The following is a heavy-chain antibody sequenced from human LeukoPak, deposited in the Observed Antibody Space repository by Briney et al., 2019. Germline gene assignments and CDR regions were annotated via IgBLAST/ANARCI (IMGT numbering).Heavy chain of an antibody. CDR2: ISSSSPTI. D-gene: IGHD6-19*01. CDR3: AKDARRTFGLSSGLYRGPYYFDY. Sequence: SGGSLRLSCTASGFTFSSYSMNWVRQAPGKGLEWVAYISSSSPTIYYADSVKGRFTISRDNAKNTLYLQMNSLRAEDTAVYYCAKDARRTFGLSSGLYRGPYYFDYWGQGTLVTVSS. J-gene: IGHJ4*02. CDR1: GFTFSSYS. V-gene: IGHV3-48*01.